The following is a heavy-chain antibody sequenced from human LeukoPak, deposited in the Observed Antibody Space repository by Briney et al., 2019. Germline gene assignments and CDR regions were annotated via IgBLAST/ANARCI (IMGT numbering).Heavy chain of an antibody. D-gene: IGHD3-10*01. CDR2: INHSGST. Sequence: ASETLSLTCAVYGGSFSGYYWSWIRQPPGKGLEWIGEINHSGSTNYNPSLKSRVTISVDTSKNQFSLKLSSVTAADTAVYYCARGRAEGSGSYYKATTTLNYWGQGTLVTVSS. J-gene: IGHJ4*02. V-gene: IGHV4-34*01. CDR1: GGSFSGYY. CDR3: ARGRAEGSGSYYKATTTLNY.